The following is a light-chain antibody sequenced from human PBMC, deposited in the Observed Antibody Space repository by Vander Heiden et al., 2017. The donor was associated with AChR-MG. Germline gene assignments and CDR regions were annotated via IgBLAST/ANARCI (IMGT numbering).Light chain of an antibody. CDR3: NSRDSSGNHLV. CDR2: GKN. Sequence: SSELTQDPAVSVALGQTVRITCQGDSRRSYYASWYQQKPGQAPRRVIYGKNNRPSGIPDRFSGSSSGNTASLTITGAQAEDEADYYCNSRDSSGNHLVFGGGTKLTVL. CDR1: SRRSYY. J-gene: IGLJ2*01. V-gene: IGLV3-19*01.